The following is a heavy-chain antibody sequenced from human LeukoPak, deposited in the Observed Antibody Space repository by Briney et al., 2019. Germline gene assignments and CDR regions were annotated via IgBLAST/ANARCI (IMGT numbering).Heavy chain of an antibody. Sequence: SETLSLTCTVSGGSISSYYWSWIRQPPGKGLEWIGYIYYSGSTNYNPSLKSRVTISVDTSKNQFSLKLSSVTAADTAVYYCARGADYGSGSLSPYYYCFGMDVWGKETTVTVSS. CDR1: GGSISSYY. CDR2: IYYSGST. D-gene: IGHD3-10*01. CDR3: ARGADYGSGSLSPYYYCFGMDV. J-gene: IGHJ6*04. V-gene: IGHV4-59*01.